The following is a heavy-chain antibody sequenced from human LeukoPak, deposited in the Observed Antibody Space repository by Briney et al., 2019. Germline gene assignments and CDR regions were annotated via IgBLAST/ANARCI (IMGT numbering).Heavy chain of an antibody. V-gene: IGHV3-21*01. CDR3: ARVRGSYPEYYFDY. Sequence: GGSLRLSCAASGFTFSSYSMNWVRQAPGKGLEWVSSISSSSSYIYYADSVKGRFTISRDNAKNSLYLQMYSLRAEDTAVYYCARVRGSYPEYYFDYWGQGTLVTVSS. CDR1: GFTFSSYS. CDR2: ISSSSSYI. D-gene: IGHD1-26*01. J-gene: IGHJ4*02.